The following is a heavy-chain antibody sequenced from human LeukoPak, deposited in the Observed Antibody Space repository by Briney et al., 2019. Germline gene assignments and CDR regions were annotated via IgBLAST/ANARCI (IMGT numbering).Heavy chain of an antibody. V-gene: IGHV3-72*01. J-gene: IGHJ4*02. CDR3: TRMVQGRGWYIDY. Sequence: PGGSLRLSCAVSGFIFSDYYMDWVRQVPGKGLEWVGRSRNKAGSYSTEYAASVKGRFTVSRDESQTSLYLQMNSLTTEDTAVYYCTRMVQGRGWYIDYWGQGTLVTVSS. CDR2: SRNKAGSYST. CDR1: GFIFSDYY. D-gene: IGHD6-19*01.